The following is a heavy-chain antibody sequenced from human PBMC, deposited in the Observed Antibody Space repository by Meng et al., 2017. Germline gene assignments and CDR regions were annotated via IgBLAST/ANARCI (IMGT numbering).Heavy chain of an antibody. CDR2: IYWDDDK. V-gene: IGHV2-5*02. D-gene: IGHD6-19*01. Sequence: QITLKESGPTLVKPTQTLTLTCTFSGFSLSTSGVGVGWIRQPPGKALEWLALIYWDDDKRYSPSLKSRLTITKDTSKNQVVLTMTNMDPVDTATYYCAHNFRLPHSSGWYVGWVDPWGQGTLVTVSS. CDR1: GFSLSTSGVG. J-gene: IGHJ5*02. CDR3: AHNFRLPHSSGWYVGWVDP.